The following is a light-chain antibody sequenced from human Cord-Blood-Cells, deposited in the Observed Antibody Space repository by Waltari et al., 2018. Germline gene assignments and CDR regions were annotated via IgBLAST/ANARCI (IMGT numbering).Light chain of an antibody. CDR1: SSDVGGYNY. Sequence: QSALTQPASVSGSPGQSITLSCTGTSSDVGGYNYVSWYQQHPGKAPKLMIYDVRTRPSGVSYRFSGSKSGNTASLTISGLQAEDEADYYCSSYTGSSTWVFGGGTKLTVL. CDR2: DVR. CDR3: SSYTGSSTWV. V-gene: IGLV2-14*01. J-gene: IGLJ3*02.